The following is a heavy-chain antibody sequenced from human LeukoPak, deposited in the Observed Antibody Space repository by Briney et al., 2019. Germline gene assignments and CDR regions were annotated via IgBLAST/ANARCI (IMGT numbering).Heavy chain of an antibody. CDR2: INYTGSTT. J-gene: IGHJ4*02. Sequence: SETLSLTCTVYGGSFSDYYWTWIRQPPGKGLEWIGEINYTGSTTNYNPSLKNRVTISVDMYKNQFSLKLISVTAADAAVYFCARRRWGYGSGSYDFWGQGTLATVSS. CDR1: GGSFSDYY. D-gene: IGHD3-10*01. CDR3: ARRRWGYGSGSYDF. V-gene: IGHV4-34*01.